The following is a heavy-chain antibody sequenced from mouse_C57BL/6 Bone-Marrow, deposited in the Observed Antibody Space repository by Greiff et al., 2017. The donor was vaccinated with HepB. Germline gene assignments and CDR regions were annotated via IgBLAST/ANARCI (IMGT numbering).Heavy chain of an antibody. Sequence: VQLQQSGAELVKPGASVKLSCTASGFNIKDYYMHWVKQRTEQGLEWIGRIDPEDGGTKYAPKFQGKATITADTSSNTAYLQLSSLTSEDTAVYYLATLPIYYGYDEEGYYAMDYWGQGTSVTVSS. V-gene: IGHV14-2*01. D-gene: IGHD2-2*01. CDR2: IDPEDGGT. CDR3: ATLPIYYGYDEEGYYAMDY. CDR1: GFNIKDYY. J-gene: IGHJ4*01.